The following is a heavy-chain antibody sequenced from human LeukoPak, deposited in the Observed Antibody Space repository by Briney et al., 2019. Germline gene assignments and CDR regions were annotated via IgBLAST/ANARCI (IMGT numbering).Heavy chain of an antibody. CDR2: IGSSGGGI. CDR3: AIDPNWGTHS. V-gene: IGHV3-23*01. CDR1: GFTFSTYT. Sequence: GFLRLSCAASGFTFSTYTMYWVRHPPGKRLEWVSIIGSSGGGIHYADSVKGRFTISRDNSKNALYLQMNSLRVEDTAVYYCAIDPNWGTHSWGQGVLVTVSS. D-gene: IGHD7-27*01. J-gene: IGHJ4*02.